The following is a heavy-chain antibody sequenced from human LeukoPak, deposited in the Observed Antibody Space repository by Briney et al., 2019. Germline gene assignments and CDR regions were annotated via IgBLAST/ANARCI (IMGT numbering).Heavy chain of an antibody. V-gene: IGHV3-48*01. CDR1: GFTFSSYS. J-gene: IGHJ4*02. D-gene: IGHD2-15*01. Sequence: YPGGSLRLSCAASGFTFSSYSMNWVRQAPGKGLEWVSYISSSSSTIYYADSVKGRFTISRDNAKNSLFLQMNSLRAEDTAVYYCARGDCSGGTCYLSLTTIDYWGQGTLVTVSS. CDR3: ARGDCSGGTCYLSLTTIDY. CDR2: ISSSSSTI.